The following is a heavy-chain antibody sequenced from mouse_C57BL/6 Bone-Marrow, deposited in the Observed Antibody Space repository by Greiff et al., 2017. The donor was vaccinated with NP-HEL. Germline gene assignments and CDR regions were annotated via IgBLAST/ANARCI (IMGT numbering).Heavy chain of an antibody. D-gene: IGHD5-1*01. V-gene: IGHV1-9*01. CDR3: GTCFYYAMDY. Sequence: QVQLQQSGAELMKPGASVKLSCKATGYTFTGYWIEWVKQRPGHGLEWIGEILPGSGSTNYNEKFKGKATLTADTSSNTAYLQLSSLTTEGSAIYYCGTCFYYAMDYWGKGTSVTVSS. J-gene: IGHJ4*01. CDR2: ILPGSGST. CDR1: GYTFTGYW.